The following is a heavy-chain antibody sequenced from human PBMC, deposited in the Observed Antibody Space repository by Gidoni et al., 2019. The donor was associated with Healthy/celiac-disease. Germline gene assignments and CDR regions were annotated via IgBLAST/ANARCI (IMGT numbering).Heavy chain of an antibody. D-gene: IGHD4-17*01. CDR2: TRNKANSYTT. J-gene: IGHJ4*02. CDR1: GFTFSDHY. V-gene: IGHV3-72*01. Sequence: EVQLVESGGGLVQPGGSLRLSCEASGFTFSDHYMDWVRQAPGKGLEWVGRTRNKANSYTTEYAASVKGRFTISRDDSKNSLYLQMNSLKTEDTAVYYCARGRKSDYGAPFDYWGQGTLVTVSS. CDR3: ARGRKSDYGAPFDY.